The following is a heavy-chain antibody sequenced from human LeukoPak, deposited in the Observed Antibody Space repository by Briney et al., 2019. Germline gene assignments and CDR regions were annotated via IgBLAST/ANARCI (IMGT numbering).Heavy chain of an antibody. V-gene: IGHV3-7*05. CDR2: IKQDGSEK. Sequence: GGSLRLSCAASGFTFSSHWMTWVRQAPGKGLEWVANIKQDGSEKYYVDSVKGRFTISRDNAKNSLYLQMNSLGAEDTAVYYCARRGTSSGWAHFDYWGQGTLVTFSS. J-gene: IGHJ4*02. CDR1: GFTFSSHW. CDR3: ARRGTSSGWAHFDY. D-gene: IGHD6-25*01.